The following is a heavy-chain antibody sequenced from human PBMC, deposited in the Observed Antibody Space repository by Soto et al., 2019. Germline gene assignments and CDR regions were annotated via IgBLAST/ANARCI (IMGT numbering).Heavy chain of an antibody. J-gene: IGHJ6*02. Sequence: LRLSCAASGFTFSSYGMHWVRQAPGKGLEWVAVIWYDGSNKYYADSVKGRFTISRDNSKNTLYLQMNSLRAEDTAVYYCARDKVLGLLWFGETQEYYYYGMDVWGQGTTVTVSS. D-gene: IGHD3-10*01. CDR3: ARDKVLGLLWFGETQEYYYYGMDV. CDR1: GFTFSSYG. CDR2: IWYDGSNK. V-gene: IGHV3-33*01.